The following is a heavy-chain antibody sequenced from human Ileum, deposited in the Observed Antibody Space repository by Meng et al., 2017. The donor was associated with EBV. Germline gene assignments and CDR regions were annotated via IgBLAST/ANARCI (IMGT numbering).Heavy chain of an antibody. CDR2: IYYSGYT. J-gene: IGHJ1*01. CDR3: ARHGTIKYFQH. D-gene: IGHD2-8*01. CDR1: GGSVSSGSNY. V-gene: IGHV4-39*01. Sequence: QLRLQETWLGRVNPLVTLSLTWAISGGSVSSGSNYWGWIRQPTGKGLEWIGSIYYSGYTYYNPSLKSRVTISVDTSKTQFSLKLSSVTAADTAVYYCARHGTIKYFQHWGQGTLVTVSS.